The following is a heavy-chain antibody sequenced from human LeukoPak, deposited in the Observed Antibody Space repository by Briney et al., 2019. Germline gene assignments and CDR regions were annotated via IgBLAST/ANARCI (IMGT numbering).Heavy chain of an antibody. Sequence: GESLKISCKGSGYSFTSYWIGWVRQMPGKGLEWMGIIYPGDSDTTYSPSFQGQVTISADKSITTAYLQWSSLKASDTAVYYCARHDQRLMAAAGTDYWGQGTLVTVSS. D-gene: IGHD6-13*01. J-gene: IGHJ4*02. V-gene: IGHV5-51*01. CDR1: GYSFTSYW. CDR2: IYPGDSDT. CDR3: ARHDQRLMAAAGTDY.